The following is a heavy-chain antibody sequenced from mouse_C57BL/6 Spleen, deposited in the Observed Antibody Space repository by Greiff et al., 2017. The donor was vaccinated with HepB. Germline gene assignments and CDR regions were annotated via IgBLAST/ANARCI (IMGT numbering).Heavy chain of an antibody. Sequence: QVQLQQPGAELVMPGASVKLSCKASGYTFTSYWMHWVKQRPGQGLEWIGEIDPSDSYTNYNQKFKGKSTLTVDKSSSTAYMQLSSLTSEDSAVYYCARKALYDGYYEFAYWGQGTLVTVSA. CDR1: GYTFTSYW. CDR2: IDPSDSYT. D-gene: IGHD2-3*01. V-gene: IGHV1-69*01. CDR3: ARKALYDGYYEFAY. J-gene: IGHJ3*01.